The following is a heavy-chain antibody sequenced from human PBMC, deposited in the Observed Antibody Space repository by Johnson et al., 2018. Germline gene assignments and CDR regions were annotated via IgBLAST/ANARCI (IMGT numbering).Heavy chain of an antibody. Sequence: VQLVESGGGLVKPGGSLRLSCAASGFTFSSYAMSWVRQAPGKGREWVSGISGSGGSTYYGDSVKGRFTISRDNSKNTLYLQMNSLRAEDTAVYSCAKDRAALPTYYYYIDVWGKGTTVTVSS. V-gene: IGHV3-23*04. CDR2: ISGSGGST. D-gene: IGHD6-6*01. J-gene: IGHJ6*03. CDR1: GFTFSSYA. CDR3: AKDRAALPTYYYYIDV.